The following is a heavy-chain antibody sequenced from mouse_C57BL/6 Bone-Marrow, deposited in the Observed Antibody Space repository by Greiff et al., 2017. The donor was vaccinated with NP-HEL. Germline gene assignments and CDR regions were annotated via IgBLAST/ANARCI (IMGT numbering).Heavy chain of an antibody. CDR3: ARSPYGYFDV. V-gene: IGHV1-64*01. CDR2: IHPNSGST. CDR1: GYTFTSYW. J-gene: IGHJ1*03. Sequence: VQLQQPGAELVKPGASVKLSCKASGYTFTSYWMHWVKQRPGQGLEWIGMIHPNSGSTNYNEKFKSKATLTLDKSSSAAYMQRSSLTSEDSAVYYCARSPYGYFDVWGTGTTVTVSS.